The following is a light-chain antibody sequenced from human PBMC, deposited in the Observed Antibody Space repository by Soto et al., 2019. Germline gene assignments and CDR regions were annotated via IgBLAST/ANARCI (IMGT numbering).Light chain of an antibody. CDR2: LGS. CDR3: MQALQTPRT. CDR1: QSLLHSNGNNC. V-gene: IGKV2-28*01. J-gene: IGKJ2*01. Sequence: DIVMTQFPLSLPVTPGEPASISCRSSQSLLHSNGNNCLDWYLQRPGQSPQLLIYLGSNRASGVPDRFSGSGSGTDFTLKISRVEAEDVGVYYCMQALQTPRTFGQGTKVEIK.